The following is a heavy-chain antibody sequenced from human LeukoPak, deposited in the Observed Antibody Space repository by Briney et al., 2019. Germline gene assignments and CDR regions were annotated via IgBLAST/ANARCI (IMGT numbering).Heavy chain of an antibody. V-gene: IGHV3-7*03. D-gene: IGHD1-7*01. J-gene: IGHJ4*02. CDR2: IKQDGSEK. CDR3: ARDVSWNYPYYFDY. Sequence: PGGSLRLSCAASGFTFSSYWMSWVRQAPGKGLEWVANIKQDGSEKYYVDSVKGRFTISRDNAKNSLYLQMNSLRAEDTAVYYCARDVSWNYPYYFDYWGQGTLVTVSS. CDR1: GFTFSSYW.